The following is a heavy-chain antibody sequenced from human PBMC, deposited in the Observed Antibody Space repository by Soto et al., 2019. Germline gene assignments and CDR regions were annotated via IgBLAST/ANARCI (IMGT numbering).Heavy chain of an antibody. Sequence: QVQLQESGPGLVKPSQTLSLTCTVSGGSISSGGYYWSWIRQHPGKGLEWIGYIYYSGSTYYNPSLTSRVTISVDTSKNQFSLKLSSVTAADTAVYYCAREAEYYYDSSGYYPVLDYWGQGTLVTVFS. CDR3: AREAEYYYDSSGYYPVLDY. CDR1: GGSISSGGYY. D-gene: IGHD3-22*01. J-gene: IGHJ4*02. CDR2: IYYSGST. V-gene: IGHV4-31*03.